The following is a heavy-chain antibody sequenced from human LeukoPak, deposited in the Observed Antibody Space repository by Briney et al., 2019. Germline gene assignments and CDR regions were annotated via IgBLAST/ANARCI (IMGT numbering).Heavy chain of an antibody. CDR2: VKKDVSEK. D-gene: IGHD1-26*01. V-gene: IGHV3-7*03. J-gene: IGHJ4*02. CDR3: AKDPGAGN. Sequence: GGSLRLSCIASRFTFSNYWMSWVRQAPGKGLEWVASVKKDVSEKYYVDSVKGRFTISRDNAKNSLHLQMNSLRAEDTALYYCAKDPGAGNWGQGTLVTVSS. CDR1: RFTFSNYW.